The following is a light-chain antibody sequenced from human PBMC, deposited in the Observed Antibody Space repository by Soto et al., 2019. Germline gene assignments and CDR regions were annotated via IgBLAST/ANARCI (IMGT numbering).Light chain of an antibody. J-gene: IGLJ2*01. CDR1: SRDVGSYNR. CDR3: SLYTTSSTPHVV. V-gene: IGLV2-18*01. CDR2: EDS. Sequence: QSALTQPPSVSGSPGQSVTISCTETSRDVGSYNRVSWYQQPPGTAPKVMIYEDSNRPLGVPDRFSGSRSGNTASLTISGLQAEDEAEYYRSLYTTSSTPHVVFGGGTKLTVL.